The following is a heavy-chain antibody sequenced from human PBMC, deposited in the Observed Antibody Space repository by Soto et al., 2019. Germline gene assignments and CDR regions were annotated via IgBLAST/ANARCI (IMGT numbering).Heavy chain of an antibody. J-gene: IGHJ4*02. CDR3: ARDSLALFDS. CDR1: DGSVSSGSYY. D-gene: IGHD5-12*01. CDR2: IYSSGST. V-gene: IGHV4-61*01. Sequence: KPSETLSLTCTVSDGSVSSGSYYWTWIRQPPGKGLEWIGYIYSSGSTLYNPSLKSRVIISVDTSMNQFSLKLSSVTAADTAVYYCARDSLALFDSWGQGTLVTVSS.